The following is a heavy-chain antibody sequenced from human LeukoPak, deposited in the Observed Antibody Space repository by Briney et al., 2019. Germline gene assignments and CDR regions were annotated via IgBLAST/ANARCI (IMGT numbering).Heavy chain of an antibody. CDR2: IKSKTDGGTT. CDR1: GFTFSNAW. Sequence: GGSLRLSCAASGFTFSNAWMSWVRQAPGKGLEWVGRIKSKTDGGTTDYAAPVKGRFTISRDDSKNTLYLQMNSLKTEDTAVYYCITDLDANYYYDSSAPTDYWGQGTLVTVSS. V-gene: IGHV3-15*01. CDR3: ITDLDANYYYDSSAPTDY. D-gene: IGHD3-22*01. J-gene: IGHJ4*02.